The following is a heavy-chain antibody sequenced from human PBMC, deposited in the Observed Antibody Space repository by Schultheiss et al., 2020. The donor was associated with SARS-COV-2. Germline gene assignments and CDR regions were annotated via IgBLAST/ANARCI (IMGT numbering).Heavy chain of an antibody. CDR1: GYTFTSYG. CDR3: ARGQLERRRDYYYYGMDV. J-gene: IGHJ6*02. Sequence: VKVSCKASGYTFTSYGISWVRQAPGQGLEWMGWISAYNGNTNYAQKLQGRVTMTTDTSTSTAYMELSRLRSDDTAVYYCARGQLERRRDYYYYGMDVWGQGTTVTVSS. CDR2: ISAYNGNT. V-gene: IGHV1-18*01. D-gene: IGHD1-1*01.